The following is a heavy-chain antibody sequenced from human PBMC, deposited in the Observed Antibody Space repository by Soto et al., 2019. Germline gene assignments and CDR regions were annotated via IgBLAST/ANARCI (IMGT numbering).Heavy chain of an antibody. D-gene: IGHD2-15*01. CDR3: ARGCYGDPPALAY. CDR1: GFTFSNYY. J-gene: IGHJ4*02. V-gene: IGHV3-74*01. Sequence: EVQLVESGGGLVQPGGSLRLSCAASGFTFSNYYMHWVRQAPGKGLVWISRIKTDGSFSSYADSVKGRFTISRDTARNTLFLQMTSLSDDDTAVYYCARGCYGDPPALAYWGQGTLVSVSA. CDR2: IKTDGSFS.